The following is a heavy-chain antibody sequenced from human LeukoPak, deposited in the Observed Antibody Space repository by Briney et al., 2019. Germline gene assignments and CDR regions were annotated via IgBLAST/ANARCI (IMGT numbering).Heavy chain of an antibody. V-gene: IGHV3-30-3*01. CDR2: ISYDGSNK. Sequence: PGGSLRLSCAASGFTFSSYAMHWVRQAPGKGLECVAVISYDGSNKYYADSVKGRFTISRDNSKNTLYLQMNSLRAEDTAVYYCARCEDEDIVVVVAATGLDYWGQGTLVTVSS. J-gene: IGHJ4*02. CDR1: GFTFSSYA. CDR3: ARCEDEDIVVVVAATGLDY. D-gene: IGHD2-15*01.